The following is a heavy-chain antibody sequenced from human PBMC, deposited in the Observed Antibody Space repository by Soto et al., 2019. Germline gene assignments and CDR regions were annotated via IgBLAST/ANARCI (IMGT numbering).Heavy chain of an antibody. V-gene: IGHV3-7*01. Sequence: GGSLRLSCAASGFTFTTYWISWVRQSPGKGLEWVASIKQHGSEEYYVDSVRGRFTISRDNAKNSLYLQVNSLRAEDTAVYHCATSSDTGYIFDYWGQGTLVTVSS. CDR1: GFTFTTYW. D-gene: IGHD3-9*01. J-gene: IGHJ4*02. CDR3: ATSSDTGYIFDY. CDR2: IKQHGSEE.